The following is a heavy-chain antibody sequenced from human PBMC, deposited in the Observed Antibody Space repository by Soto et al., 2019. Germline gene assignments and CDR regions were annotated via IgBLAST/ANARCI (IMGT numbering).Heavy chain of an antibody. Sequence: EVQLVESGGGLVQPGGSLRLSCAASGFTFSSYSMTWVRQAPGKGLEWVSYISSSSSTIYYADSVKGRFTISRDNAKNSLYLQMNSLIEEDTAVYYCESGVPASIPGEYYYYYGMDVWGQGNTVTVSS. CDR2: ISSSSSTI. J-gene: IGHJ6*02. D-gene: IGHD2-2*02. V-gene: IGHV3-48*02. CDR3: ESGVPASIPGEYYYYYGMDV. CDR1: GFTFSSYS.